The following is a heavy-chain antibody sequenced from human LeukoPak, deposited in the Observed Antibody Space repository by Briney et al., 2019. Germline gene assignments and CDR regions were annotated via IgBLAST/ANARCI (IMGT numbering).Heavy chain of an antibody. CDR2: FYPEDGET. CDR1: GYTLTELS. J-gene: IGHJ6*02. V-gene: IGHV1-24*01. D-gene: IGHD6-13*01. CDR3: ARVPHSSSWSYYYYGMDV. Sequence: ASVKVSCKVSGYTLTELSMHWVRQAPGKGLEWMGGFYPEDGETIYAQKFQGRVTMTEDTSTDTAYMELSSLRSEDTAVYYCARVPHSSSWSYYYYGMDVWGQGTTVTVSS.